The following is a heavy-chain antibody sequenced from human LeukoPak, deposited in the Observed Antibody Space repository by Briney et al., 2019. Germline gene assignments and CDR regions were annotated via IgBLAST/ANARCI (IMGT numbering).Heavy chain of an antibody. Sequence: PGGSLRLSCAASGFTFSSYSMNWVRQAPGKGLEWVSSISSSSSYVYYADSVKGRFTISRDNAKNSLYLQMNSLRAEDTAVYYCASEIVMTTIHWGQGTLVTVSS. CDR3: ASEIVMTTIH. J-gene: IGHJ4*02. CDR1: GFTFSSYS. CDR2: ISSSSSYV. D-gene: IGHD2-21*02. V-gene: IGHV3-21*01.